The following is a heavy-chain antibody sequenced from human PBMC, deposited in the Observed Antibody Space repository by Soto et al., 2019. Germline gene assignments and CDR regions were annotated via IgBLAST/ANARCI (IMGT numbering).Heavy chain of an antibody. Sequence: PGGSLRLSCTTSGFTVSSSHMDWVRQASGKGLEWVGRIRNKANSYTAEYAASVKGRFTISRDDSKNSLYLQMNSLKIEDTALYYCVRAGTGYQLDYWGQGTLVTVSS. V-gene: IGHV3-72*01. J-gene: IGHJ4*02. CDR1: GFTVSSSH. CDR3: VRAGTGYQLDY. D-gene: IGHD3-9*01. CDR2: IRNKANSYTA.